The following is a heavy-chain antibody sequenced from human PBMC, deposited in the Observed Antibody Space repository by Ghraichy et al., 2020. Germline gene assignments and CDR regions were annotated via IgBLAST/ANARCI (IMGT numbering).Heavy chain of an antibody. CDR3: ARGWAFPH. Sequence: SQTLSLTCAVYGGSFSGYYWSWIRQPPGKGLEWIGEINHSGSTNYNPSLKSRVTISVDTSKNQFSLKLSSVTAADTAVYYCARGWAFPHWGQGTLVTVSS. V-gene: IGHV4-34*01. J-gene: IGHJ4*02. CDR2: INHSGST. D-gene: IGHD7-27*01. CDR1: GGSFSGYY.